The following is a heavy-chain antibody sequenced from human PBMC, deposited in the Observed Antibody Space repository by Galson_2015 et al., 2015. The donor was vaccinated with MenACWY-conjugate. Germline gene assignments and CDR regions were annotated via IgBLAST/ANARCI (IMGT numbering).Heavy chain of an antibody. CDR1: GYSFTTYW. Sequence: QSGAEVKKSGDSLKISCQGSGYSFTTYWIAWVRQMPGRGLEWVGLISPGDSNTRYSPSFQGQVTISADKSISTAYLQWSSLKASDTAMYYCARHPPGGRGLDVWGQGTTVTVSS. J-gene: IGHJ6*02. D-gene: IGHD1-26*01. CDR2: ISPGDSNT. V-gene: IGHV5-51*01. CDR3: ARHPPGGRGLDV.